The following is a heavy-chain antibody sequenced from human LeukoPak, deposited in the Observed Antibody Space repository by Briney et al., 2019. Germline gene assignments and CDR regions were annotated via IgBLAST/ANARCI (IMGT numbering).Heavy chain of an antibody. Sequence: GGSLRLSCAASKFNFNIYSMNWVRQAPGKGLEWVSSISASSTYKYYADSVKGRFTISRDNAKNSLYLQMNSLRAEDTAVYYCARHTVTTFSDWFDPWGQGTLVTVSS. V-gene: IGHV3-21*01. D-gene: IGHD4-17*01. CDR3: ARHTVTTFSDWFDP. J-gene: IGHJ5*02. CDR1: KFNFNIYS. CDR2: ISASSTYK.